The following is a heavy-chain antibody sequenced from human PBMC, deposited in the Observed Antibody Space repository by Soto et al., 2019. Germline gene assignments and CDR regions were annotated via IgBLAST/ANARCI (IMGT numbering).Heavy chain of an antibody. CDR2: ISYSGTT. D-gene: IGHD3-10*02. CDR1: GGSLNNNHYY. J-gene: IGHJ5*02. V-gene: IGHV4-39*07. CDR3: ARGGLNNHDVLFDP. Sequence: SETLSLTCTVSGGSLNNNHYYWGWVRQPPGKGLEWIASISYSGTTYFNPSLKSRVVKSVDTSRNQFSLRLTSVTAEDTAVYYCARGGLNNHDVLFDPWGQGTLVTVSS.